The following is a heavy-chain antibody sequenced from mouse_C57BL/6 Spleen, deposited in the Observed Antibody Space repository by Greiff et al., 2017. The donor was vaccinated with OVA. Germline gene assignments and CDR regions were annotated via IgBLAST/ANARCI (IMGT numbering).Heavy chain of an antibody. J-gene: IGHJ4*01. V-gene: IGHV2-2*01. CDR2: IWSGGST. CDR1: GFSLTSYG. Sequence: QVQLQQSGPGLVQPSQSLSITCTVSGFSLTSYGVHWVRQSPGKGLEWLGVIWSGGSTDYNAAFISRLSISKDNSKSQVFFKMNSLQADDTAIYYCARKRYGSSYAMDYWGQGTSVTVSS. D-gene: IGHD1-1*01. CDR3: ARKRYGSSYAMDY.